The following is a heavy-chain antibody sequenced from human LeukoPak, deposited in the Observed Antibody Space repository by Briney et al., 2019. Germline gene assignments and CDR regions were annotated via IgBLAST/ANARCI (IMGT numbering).Heavy chain of an antibody. CDR3: ARDGLTSYYFDY. V-gene: IGHV4-39*07. J-gene: IGHJ4*02. Sequence: SETLSLTCTVSGGSISSSSYYWGWIRQPPGKGLEWIGSIYYSGSTYYNPSLKSRVTISVDTSKNQFSLKLSSVTAADTAVYYCARDGLTSYYFDYWGQGTLVTVSS. CDR2: IYYSGST. CDR1: GGSISSSSYY.